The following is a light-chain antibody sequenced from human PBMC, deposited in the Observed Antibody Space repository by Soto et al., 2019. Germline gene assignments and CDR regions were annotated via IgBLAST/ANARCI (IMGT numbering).Light chain of an antibody. Sequence: DVQLTQSPSSLSASVGDRVTITCRASQTLNNYLNWYQHKPGKAPQFLIFASSSLQTGVPSRFSGSASGTDFTLTIDNLQPEDFATYFCHQAYSFPWTFGQGTKVE. V-gene: IGKV1-39*01. CDR3: HQAYSFPWT. CDR2: ASS. CDR1: QTLNNY. J-gene: IGKJ1*01.